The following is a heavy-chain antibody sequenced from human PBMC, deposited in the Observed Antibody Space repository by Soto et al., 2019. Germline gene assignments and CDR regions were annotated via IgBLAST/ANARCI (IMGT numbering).Heavy chain of an antibody. CDR2: INPNSGGT. CDR1: GYTFTVYY. J-gene: IGHJ4*02. Sequence: QVQLVQSGAEVKKPGASVKVSCKASGYTFTVYYMHWVLQAPGQGLERMGWINPNSGGTNYAQKFQGRVTMTRDTSISTDYLELSRLRSDDTAVYYCARNSGYSYAIGYWGQGTLVTGSS. CDR3: ARNSGYSYAIGY. D-gene: IGHD5-18*01. V-gene: IGHV1-2*02.